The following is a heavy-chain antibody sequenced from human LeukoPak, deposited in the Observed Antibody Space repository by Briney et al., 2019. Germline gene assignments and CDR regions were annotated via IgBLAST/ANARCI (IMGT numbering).Heavy chain of an antibody. D-gene: IGHD1-7*01. J-gene: IGHJ5*02. V-gene: IGHV4-59*12. CDR1: GGSMSSSY. Sequence: SETLSLTCTVSGGSMSSSYWSWIRQAPEKELEYIGYIYYTGSTDYHPSLKSRVTISVDTSKNQFSLKLTSVTAADTAVYYCARGRELLPRRLHLNWFDPWGQGTLVTVSS. CDR3: ARGRELLPRRLHLNWFDP. CDR2: IYYTGST.